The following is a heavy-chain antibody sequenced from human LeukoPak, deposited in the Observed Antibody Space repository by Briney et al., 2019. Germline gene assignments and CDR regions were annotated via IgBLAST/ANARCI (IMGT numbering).Heavy chain of an antibody. V-gene: IGHV1-24*01. J-gene: IGHJ4*02. CDR2: FDPEDGET. CDR3: ATHRAIFGVVRAIY. CDR1: GYTLTELS. D-gene: IGHD3-3*01. Sequence: GASVKVSCEVSGYTLTELSMHWVRQAPGKGLEWMGGFDPEDGETIYAQKFQGRVTMTEDTSTDTAYMELSSLRSEDTAVYYCATHRAIFGVVRAIYWGQGTLVTVSS.